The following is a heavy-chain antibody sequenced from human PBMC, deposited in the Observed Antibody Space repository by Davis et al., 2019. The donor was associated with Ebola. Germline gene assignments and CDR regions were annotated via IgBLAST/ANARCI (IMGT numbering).Heavy chain of an antibody. CDR2: IYFGYSDT. V-gene: IGHV5-51*01. CDR3: ARLGYCSGGSCTNWFEP. CDR1: GHSLTSYW. Sequence: CESPKTPRNCPGHSLTSYWIARVRQMPGKGLEWMGSIYFGYSDTRYSPSFQGQVTISADKYISTAYLQWSSLKASDTAMFYCARLGYCSGGSCTNWFEPWGQGTLVTVSS. D-gene: IGHD2-15*01. J-gene: IGHJ5*02.